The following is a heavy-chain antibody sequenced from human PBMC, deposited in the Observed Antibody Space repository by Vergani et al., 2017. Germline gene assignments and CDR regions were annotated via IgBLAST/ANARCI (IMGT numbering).Heavy chain of an antibody. J-gene: IGHJ6*02. Sequence: QVQLQESGPGLVKPSQTLSLTCTVSGGSISSGDYYWSWIRQPPGKGLEWIGYIYYSGSTYYNPSLKSRVTISVDTSKNQFSLKLSSVTAADTAVYYCARVSRDDSSGYYYYYGMDVWGQGTTVTVSS. CDR1: GGSISSGDYY. D-gene: IGHD3-22*01. CDR2: IYYSGST. CDR3: ARVSRDDSSGYYYYYGMDV. V-gene: IGHV4-30-4*01.